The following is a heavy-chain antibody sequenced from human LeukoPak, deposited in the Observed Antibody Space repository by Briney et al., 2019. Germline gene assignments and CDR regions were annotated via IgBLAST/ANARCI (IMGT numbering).Heavy chain of an antibody. D-gene: IGHD6-13*01. CDR3: ARGRLSGSSHFDY. CDR1: DGFISGHY. CDR2: IYYTGTT. J-gene: IGHJ4*02. Sequence: PSETLSLTCVVSDGFISGHYWGWIRQPPGKGLEWIAYIYYTGTTNYNPSLESRVTISVDVSERQLSLRLNSVTAADTAVYYCARGRLSGSSHFDYWGQGTLVTVSS. V-gene: IGHV4-59*11.